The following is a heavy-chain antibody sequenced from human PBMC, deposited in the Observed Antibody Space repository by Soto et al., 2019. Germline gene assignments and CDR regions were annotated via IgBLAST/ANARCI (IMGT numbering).Heavy chain of an antibody. D-gene: IGHD2-8*01. CDR3: AIVVYFTSGVCYGLDF. CDR2: IIPIFGTA. V-gene: IGHV1-69*01. J-gene: IGHJ4*02. CDR1: GGTFSSYA. Sequence: QVQLVQSGAEVKKPRSSVKVSCKASGGTFSSYAISWVRKAPGKGLEWMGGIIPIFGTAIYAQKFQGRVTSSADESTSTAYLELSSLRSENTAVYYCAIVVYFTSGVCYGLDFCGQGTLVTVT.